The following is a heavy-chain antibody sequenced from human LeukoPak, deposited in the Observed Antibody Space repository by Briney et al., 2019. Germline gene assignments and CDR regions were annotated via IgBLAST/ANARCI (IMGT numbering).Heavy chain of an antibody. CDR2: IYHSGST. D-gene: IGHD3-10*01. CDR3: ARTITMVRGLIYGNWLDP. CDR1: GGSISSGGYY. V-gene: IGHV4-30-2*01. J-gene: IGHJ5*02. Sequence: PSETLSLTCTVSGGSISSGGYYWSWIRQPPGKGLEWIGYIYHSGSTYYNPSLKSRVTISVDRSKNQFSLKLSSVTAADTAVYFCARTITMVRGLIYGNWLDPWGXGTLVTVSS.